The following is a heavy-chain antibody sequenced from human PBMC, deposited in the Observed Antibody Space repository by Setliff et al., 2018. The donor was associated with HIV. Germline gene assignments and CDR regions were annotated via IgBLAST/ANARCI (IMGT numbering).Heavy chain of an antibody. CDR1: GGSITNKY. V-gene: IGHV4-59*01. D-gene: IGHD3-10*01. Sequence: SETLSLTCAVSGGSITNKYWSWIRQPPGKGLEWLGYVSSSGTTNYTPSLESRLTISVDTSKNQVSLRLSSLTAADTAVYFCARVVSRREDRGTWMKLWLAPYYMDVWGKGATVTVSS. J-gene: IGHJ6*03. CDR2: VSSSGTT. CDR3: ARVVSRREDRGTWMKLWLAPYYMDV.